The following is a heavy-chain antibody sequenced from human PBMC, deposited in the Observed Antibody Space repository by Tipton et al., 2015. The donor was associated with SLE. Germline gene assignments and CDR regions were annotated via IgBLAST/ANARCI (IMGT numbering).Heavy chain of an antibody. CDR3: ARKGQYQGWFDP. V-gene: IGHV4-39*07. J-gene: IGHJ5*02. CDR2: IYYSGRT. Sequence: TLSLTCTVSGGSISRSSHYWGWIRQPPGKGLEWIGSIYYSGRTYYNSSLKSRVTISVDTSKNRFSLKLSSVTDADTAVYYCARKGQYQGWFDPWGQGTLVTVSS. CDR1: GGSISRSSHY. D-gene: IGHD2-2*01.